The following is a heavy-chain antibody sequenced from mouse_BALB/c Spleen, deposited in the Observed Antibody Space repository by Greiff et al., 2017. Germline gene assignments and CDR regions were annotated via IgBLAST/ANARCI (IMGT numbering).Heavy chain of an antibody. Sequence: DVKLQESGPSLVKPSQTLSLTCSVTGDSITSGYWNWIRKFPGNKLEYMGYISYSGSTYYNPSLKSRISITRDTSKNQYYLQLNSVTTEDTATYYCARVYDGYLAWFAYWGQGTLVTVSA. CDR2: ISYSGST. CDR3: ARVYDGYLAWFAY. J-gene: IGHJ3*01. CDR1: GDSITSGY. V-gene: IGHV3-8*02. D-gene: IGHD2-3*01.